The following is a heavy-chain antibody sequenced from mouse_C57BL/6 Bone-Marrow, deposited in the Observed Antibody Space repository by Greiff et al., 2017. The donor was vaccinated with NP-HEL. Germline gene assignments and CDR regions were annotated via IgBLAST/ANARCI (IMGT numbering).Heavy chain of an antibody. V-gene: IGHV2-9-1*01. CDR3: ARNQGSYDYDWFAY. Sequence: QVQLKESGPGLVAPSQSLSITCTVSGFSLTSYAISWVRQPPGKGLEWLGVIWTGGGTNYNSAPKYSLSISKDNSKSQVVLKMNSLQTDDTASYYCARNQGSYDYDWFAYWGQGTLVTVSA. CDR1: GFSLTSYA. D-gene: IGHD2-4*01. CDR2: IWTGGGT. J-gene: IGHJ3*01.